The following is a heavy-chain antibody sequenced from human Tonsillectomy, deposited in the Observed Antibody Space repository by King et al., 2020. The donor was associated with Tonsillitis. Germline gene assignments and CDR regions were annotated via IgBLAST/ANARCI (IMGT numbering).Heavy chain of an antibody. D-gene: IGHD3-16*02. J-gene: IGHJ3*02. CDR2: IYYSGST. V-gene: IGHV4-39*07. CDR1: GGSISSSSYY. Sequence: QLQESGPGLVKPSETLSLTCTVSGGSISSSSYYWGWIRQPPGKGLEWIGSIYYSGSTYYNPSLKSRVTISVDTSKNQFSLKLSSVTAADTALYYCVRNDYVWGSYRYDAFDIWGQGTMVTVSS. CDR3: VRNDYVWGSYRYDAFDI.